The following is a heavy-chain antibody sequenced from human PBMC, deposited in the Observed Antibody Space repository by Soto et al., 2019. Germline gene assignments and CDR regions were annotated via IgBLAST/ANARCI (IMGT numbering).Heavy chain of an antibody. V-gene: IGHV1-18*01. CDR2: ISPYNGNT. CDR1: GYTFTSYG. CDR3: ARDLFSKWCVNSRGSCSDAGYSYGMDV. J-gene: IGHJ6*02. D-gene: IGHD2-15*01. Sequence: ASVKVSCKASGYTFTSYGISWVRQAPGQGLEWMGWISPYNGNTNYEQRLQGRVTMTTDTSTSTAYMEVRSLRSDDTAVYYCARDLFSKWCVNSRGSCSDAGYSYGMDVWGQGTTVTVSS.